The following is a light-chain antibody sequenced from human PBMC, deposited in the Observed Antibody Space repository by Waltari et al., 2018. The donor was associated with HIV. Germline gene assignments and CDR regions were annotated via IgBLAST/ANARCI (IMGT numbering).Light chain of an antibody. CDR3: GTWDRTLGGGV. V-gene: IGLV1-51*01. J-gene: IGLJ3*02. CDR2: DNS. CDR1: SPNIGTGY. Sequence: QSVLTQPPSVSAAPGQNVTISCSRSSPNIGTGYVSCSQHVPGAAPRLLIYDNSKRPSGIPDRFSGSESGTSATLAITGLQTGDEADYYCGTWDRTLGGGVFGGGTKLTVL.